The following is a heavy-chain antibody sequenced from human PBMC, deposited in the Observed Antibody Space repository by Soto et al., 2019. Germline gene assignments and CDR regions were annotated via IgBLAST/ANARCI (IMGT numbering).Heavy chain of an antibody. J-gene: IGHJ5*02. CDR3: ASSLWSNNWFAP. CDR1: GYTFTSYY. V-gene: IGHV1-46*01. CDR2: INPSGGRT. D-gene: IGHD3-10*01. Sequence: ASVQVSCKSSGYTFTSYYMHWVRQAPGKGLAWMGIINPSGGRTSYAQKFQGRVTMSRDTSTSTVYMELSSLRSEDTAVYYWASSLWSNNWFAPWGQGTLVTVSS.